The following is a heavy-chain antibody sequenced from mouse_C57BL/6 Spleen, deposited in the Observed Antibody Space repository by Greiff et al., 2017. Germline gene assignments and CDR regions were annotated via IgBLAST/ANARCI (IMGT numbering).Heavy chain of an antibody. J-gene: IGHJ4*01. Sequence: QVQLQQPGAELVMPGASVKLSCKASGYTFTSYWMHWVKQRPGQGLEWIGEIDPSDSYTNYNQKFKGKSTLTVDKSSSTAYMQLSSLTSEDSAVYYCASGATVVKGYAMDYWGQGTSVTVSS. D-gene: IGHD1-1*01. CDR2: IDPSDSYT. CDR3: ASGATVVKGYAMDY. CDR1: GYTFTSYW. V-gene: IGHV1-69*01.